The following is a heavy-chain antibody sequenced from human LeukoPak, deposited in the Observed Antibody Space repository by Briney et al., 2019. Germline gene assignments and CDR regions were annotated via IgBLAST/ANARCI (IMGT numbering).Heavy chain of an antibody. V-gene: IGHV1-24*01. CDR3: ATIGMPGWLLDY. J-gene: IGHJ4*02. Sequence: ASVKVSCKVSGYTLTELSMHWVRQAPGKGLEWMGGFDPEDGETIYAQKSQGRVTMTEDTSTDTAYMELSSLRSEDTAVYYCATIGMPGWLLDYWGQGTLVTVSS. D-gene: IGHD5-12*01. CDR2: FDPEDGET. CDR1: GYTLTELS.